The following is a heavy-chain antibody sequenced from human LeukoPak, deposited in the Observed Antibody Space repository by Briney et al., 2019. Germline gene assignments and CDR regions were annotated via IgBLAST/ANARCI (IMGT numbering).Heavy chain of an antibody. CDR2: INHNRGCT. V-gene: IGHV1-2*02. D-gene: IGHD1-1*01. CDR1: GYTFTGYY. Sequence: ASVKDSCKASGYTFTGYYLHWVRQARGQGLEWMGWINHNRGCTNYAQKFYGRVTMTRDTSISTAYMELSKLKSDDTAVYYCAVDSGRGTSSDFDYWGQGTLVTVSS. J-gene: IGHJ4*02. CDR3: AVDSGRGTSSDFDY.